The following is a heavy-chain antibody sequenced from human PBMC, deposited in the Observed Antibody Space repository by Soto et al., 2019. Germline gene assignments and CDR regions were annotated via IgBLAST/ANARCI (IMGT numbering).Heavy chain of an antibody. V-gene: IGHV1-2*04. CDR1: GYTLRGYY. CDR3: ARDLGYCSSTSCYLLAPYYYSGMDV. J-gene: IGHJ6*02. D-gene: IGHD2-2*01. CDR2: INPNSGGT. Sequence: ASVKVDWKAAGYTLRGYYMHWLRQAHGKGLEWMGWINPNSGGTNYAQKFQGWVTMTRDTSISTAYMELSRLRSDDTAVYYCARDLGYCSSTSCYLLAPYYYSGMDVWGQGTTVTGSS.